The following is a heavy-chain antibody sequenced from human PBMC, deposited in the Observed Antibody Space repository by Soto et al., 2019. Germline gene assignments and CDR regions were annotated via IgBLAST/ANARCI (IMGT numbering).Heavy chain of an antibody. D-gene: IGHD1-7*01. CDR3: AKCMQTYWNYDAHHI. V-gene: IGHV3-23*01. J-gene: IGHJ3*02. Sequence: LRLSCAASGFTFRSYAMSWVRQAPGKGLEWVSVISGSGGSTYYADSVKGRFTVSRDTSGNTLYLQMNSLRAEDTALYYCAKCMQTYWNYDAHHIWGQGTMVTVSS. CDR2: ISGSGGST. CDR1: GFTFRSYA.